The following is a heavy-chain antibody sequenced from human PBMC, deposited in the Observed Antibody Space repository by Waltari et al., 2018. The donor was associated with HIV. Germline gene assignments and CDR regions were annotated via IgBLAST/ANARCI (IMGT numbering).Heavy chain of an antibody. J-gene: IGHJ4*02. D-gene: IGHD3-10*01. CDR1: GYTFPSYG. Sequence: QVQLVQSGAEVKKPGASVKVSGKASGYTFPSYGISWVRQAPGKGLEWMGWISAYNGNTNYAQKLQGRVTMTTDTSTSTAYMELRSLRSDDTAVYYCARDKGLWFGELLGDYWGQGTLVTVSS. CDR3: ARDKGLWFGELLGDY. CDR2: ISAYNGNT. V-gene: IGHV1-18*01.